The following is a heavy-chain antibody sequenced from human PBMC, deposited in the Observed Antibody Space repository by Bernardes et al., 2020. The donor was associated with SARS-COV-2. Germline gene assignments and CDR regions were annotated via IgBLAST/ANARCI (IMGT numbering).Heavy chain of an antibody. CDR3: ARRPSVADGFDI. Sequence: SGPTLVKPTQTLTLTCTFSGFSVSTPGMCVSWVRQPPGKALEWLALIDWDDDKYYSASLKTRLTISKDTSKNQVVLTMSQMDPVDTATYYCARRPSVADGFDIWGQGTTVTVSA. D-gene: IGHD2-15*01. V-gene: IGHV2-70*12. J-gene: IGHJ3*02. CDR1: GFSVSTPGMC. CDR2: IDWDDDK.